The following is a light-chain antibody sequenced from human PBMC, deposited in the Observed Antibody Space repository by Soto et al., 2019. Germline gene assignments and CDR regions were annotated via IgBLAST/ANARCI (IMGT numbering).Light chain of an antibody. J-gene: IGKJ1*01. Sequence: EILMTQSPATLSVSTGEGLTLSCRASQSVSRTLAWYQQKPGLAPRLLIYGASSRASGIPYRFSGSGSGTEFTLTISSLQSDDFATYYCQHYNSYPEAFGQGTKVDIK. CDR2: GAS. CDR3: QHYNSYPEA. V-gene: IGKV3-15*01. CDR1: QSVSRT.